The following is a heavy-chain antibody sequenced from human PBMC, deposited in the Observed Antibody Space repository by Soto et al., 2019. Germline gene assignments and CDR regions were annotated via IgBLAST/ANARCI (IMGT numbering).Heavy chain of an antibody. V-gene: IGHV3-48*01. CDR3: ARDQGSSSWWYYYGMDV. CDR2: ISSSSSTI. CDR1: GFTFSSYS. Sequence: HPGGSLRLSCAASGFTFSSYSMNWVRQAPGKGLEWVSYISSSSSTIYYADSVKGRFTISRDNAKNSLYLQMNSLRAEDTAVYYCARDQGSSSWWYYYGMDVWGQGTTVTVSS. J-gene: IGHJ6*02. D-gene: IGHD6-13*01.